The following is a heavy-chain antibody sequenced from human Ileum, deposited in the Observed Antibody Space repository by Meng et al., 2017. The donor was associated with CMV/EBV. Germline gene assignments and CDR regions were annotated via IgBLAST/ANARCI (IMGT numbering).Heavy chain of an antibody. V-gene: IGHV1-18*01. Sequence: ASVKVSCKASGYTFTSYGISWVRQAPGQGLEWMGWISAYNGNTSYAQKLQGRVTMTTDTSTSTAYMELRSLRSDDTAVYYCARDIVVVPAAISRYYYYGMDVWGQGTTVTVSS. CDR2: ISAYNGNT. J-gene: IGHJ6*02. CDR3: ARDIVVVPAAISRYYYYGMDV. CDR1: GYTFTSYG. D-gene: IGHD2-2*02.